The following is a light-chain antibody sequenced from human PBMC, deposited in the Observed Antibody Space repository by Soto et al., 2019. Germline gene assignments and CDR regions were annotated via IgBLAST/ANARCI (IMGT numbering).Light chain of an antibody. CDR2: GAS. V-gene: IGKV3-20*01. Sequence: EIVLTQSPGTLSLSPGERATLSCRASQSVSSSYLAWYQQKPGQAPRLLIYGASSRATGIPDRFSGSGSGTDFTLTISRLEPEDFAAYYCQQYGNSPPWTFGQGTKVDIK. CDR3: QQYGNSPPWT. J-gene: IGKJ1*01. CDR1: QSVSSSY.